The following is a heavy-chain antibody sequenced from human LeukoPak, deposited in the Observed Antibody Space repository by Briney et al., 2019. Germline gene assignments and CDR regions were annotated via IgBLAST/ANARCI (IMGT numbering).Heavy chain of an antibody. CDR2: IRSKANSYAT. CDR1: GFTFSGSA. Sequence: GGSLRLSCAASGFTFSGSAMHWVRQASGKGLEWVGRIRSKANSYATAYAASVKGRFTISRDDSKNTAYLQMNSLKTEDTAVYYCTIHHYYDSSGYPEGDYWGQGTLVTVSS. CDR3: TIHHYYDSSGYPEGDY. D-gene: IGHD3-22*01. J-gene: IGHJ4*02. V-gene: IGHV3-73*01.